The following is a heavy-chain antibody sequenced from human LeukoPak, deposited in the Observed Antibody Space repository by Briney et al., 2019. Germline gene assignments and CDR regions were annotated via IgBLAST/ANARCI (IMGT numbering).Heavy chain of an antibody. CDR3: ARSYMVGTTTRALDI. D-gene: IGHD1-26*01. CDR2: ITLSRTTI. CDR1: GFTFSSYW. V-gene: IGHV3-48*01. Sequence: PGGSLRLSCAASGFTFSSYWMNWVRQAPGKGLEWISYITLSRTTIYYADSVKGRFTISRDNAKNSLYLQMNSLRAEDTAVYYCARSYMVGTTTRALDIWGQGTMLTVSS. J-gene: IGHJ3*02.